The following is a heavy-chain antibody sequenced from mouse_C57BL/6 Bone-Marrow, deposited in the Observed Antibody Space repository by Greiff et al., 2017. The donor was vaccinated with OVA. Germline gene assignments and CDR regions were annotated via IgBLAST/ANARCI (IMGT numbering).Heavy chain of an antibody. CDR1: GFTFSSYA. D-gene: IGHD2-5*01. CDR2: ISSGGDYI. J-gene: IGHJ3*01. V-gene: IGHV5-9-1*02. Sequence: EVQVVESGEGLVKPGGSLKLSCAASGFTFSSYAMSWVRQTPEKRLEWVAYISSGGDYIYYADTVKGRFTISRDNARNTLYLQMSSLKSEDTAMYYCTRDHYSNYGAYWGQGTLVTVSA. CDR3: TRDHYSNYGAY.